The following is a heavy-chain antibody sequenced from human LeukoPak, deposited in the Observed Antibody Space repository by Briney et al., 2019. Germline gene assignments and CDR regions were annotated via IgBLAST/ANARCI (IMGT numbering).Heavy chain of an antibody. V-gene: IGHV3-33*01. CDR1: GFTFSSYG. CDR3: ARDDGYDILTGYADY. Sequence: GGSLRLSCAASGFTFSSYGMHWVRQAPGKELEWVAVIWYDGSNKYYADSVKGRFTISRDNSKNTLYLQMNSLRAEDTAVYYCARDDGYDILTGYADYWGQGTLVTVSS. J-gene: IGHJ4*02. D-gene: IGHD3-9*01. CDR2: IWYDGSNK.